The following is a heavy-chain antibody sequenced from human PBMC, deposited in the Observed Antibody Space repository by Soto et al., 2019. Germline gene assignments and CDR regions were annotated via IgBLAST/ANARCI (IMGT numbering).Heavy chain of an antibody. CDR1: GGSISSGGYS. J-gene: IGHJ6*04. V-gene: IGHV4-30-2*01. Sequence: QLQLQESGSGLVKPSQTLSLTCAVSGGSISSGGYSWSWIRQPPGKGLEWIGYIYHSGSTYYNPSLKSRVTLSVDRSKNQFSLKLSSVPAADTAVYYCARRRGFPYYYGMDVWGEGTTVTVSA. D-gene: IGHD5-12*01. CDR2: IYHSGST. CDR3: ARRRGFPYYYGMDV.